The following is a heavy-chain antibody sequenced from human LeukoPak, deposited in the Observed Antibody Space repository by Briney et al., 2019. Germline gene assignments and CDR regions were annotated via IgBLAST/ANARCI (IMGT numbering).Heavy chain of an antibody. CDR1: GYSFTDYY. V-gene: IGHV1-2*02. J-gene: IGHJ5*02. CDR2: INPNSGGT. D-gene: IGHD3-22*01. Sequence: ASVKVSCKASGYSFTDYYIHRVRQAPGQGLEWMGWINPNSGGTNYAQKFQGRVTMTRDTSISTAYMELSRLRSDDTAVYYCARDAFYYDSSGYLNWFDPWGQGTLVTVSS. CDR3: ARDAFYYDSSGYLNWFDP.